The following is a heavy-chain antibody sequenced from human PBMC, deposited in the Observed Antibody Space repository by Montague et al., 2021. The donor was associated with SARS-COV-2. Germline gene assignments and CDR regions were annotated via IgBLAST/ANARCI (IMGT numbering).Heavy chain of an antibody. CDR1: GGSISDNNW. J-gene: IGHJ5*02. V-gene: IGHV4-4*02. Sequence: SETLSLTCGVSGGSISDNNWWSWVRQSPETGLEWIGEISLGGHTDYNPSLKSRVTISLDKSKNQFSLKLTSVTAADTAVYYCARDIWEPEVRSRGWFDPGGQGILVTVSS. D-gene: IGHD1-26*01. CDR3: ARDIWEPEVRSRGWFDP. CDR2: ISLGGHT.